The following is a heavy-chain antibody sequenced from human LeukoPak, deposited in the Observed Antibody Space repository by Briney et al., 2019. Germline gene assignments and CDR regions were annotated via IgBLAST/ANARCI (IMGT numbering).Heavy chain of an antibody. J-gene: IGHJ4*02. D-gene: IGHD6-13*01. CDR3: ARGAAADSLFYN. V-gene: IGHV4-34*01. CDR1: GGSFSGYY. CDR2: INHSGST. Sequence: SETLSLTCAVYGGSFSGYYWSWIRQPPGKGLEWIGEINHSGSTNYNPSLKSRVTISVDTSKNQFSLKLSSVTAADTAVYYCARGAAADSLFYNWGQGTLVTVSS.